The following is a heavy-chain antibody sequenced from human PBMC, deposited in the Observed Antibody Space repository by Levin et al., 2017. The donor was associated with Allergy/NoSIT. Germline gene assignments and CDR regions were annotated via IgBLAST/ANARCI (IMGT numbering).Heavy chain of an antibody. J-gene: IGHJ3*02. Sequence: GESLKISCAASGFTFSSYGMHWVRQAPGKGLEWVAVISSDGRKKFYADSVKGRYTISRDNYKNTIDLQINSLRAEDEAVYYCAKDVYGSGSYPLGNDAFDMWGQGTKVSVSS. V-gene: IGHV3-30*18. CDR2: ISSDGRKK. CDR1: GFTFSSYG. CDR3: AKDVYGSGSYPLGNDAFDM. D-gene: IGHD6-19*01.